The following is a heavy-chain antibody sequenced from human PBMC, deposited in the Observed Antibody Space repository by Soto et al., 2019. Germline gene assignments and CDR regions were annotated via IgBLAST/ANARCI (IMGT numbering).Heavy chain of an antibody. V-gene: IGHV3-30*18. CDR1: GFTFSSYG. D-gene: IGHD6-19*01. Sequence: GGSLRLSCAASGFTFSSYGMHWVRQAPGKGLEWVAVISYDGSNKYYADSVKGRFTISRDNSKNTLYLQMNSLRAEDTAVYYCAKDALLAVAGTEYFQHWGQGTLVTVSS. CDR2: ISYDGSNK. CDR3: AKDALLAVAGTEYFQH. J-gene: IGHJ1*01.